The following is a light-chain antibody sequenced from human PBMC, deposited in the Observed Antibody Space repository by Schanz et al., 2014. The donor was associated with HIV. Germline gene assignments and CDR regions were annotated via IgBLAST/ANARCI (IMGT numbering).Light chain of an antibody. J-gene: IGKJ5*01. V-gene: IGKV3-15*01. Sequence: EIVLTQSPATLSLSPGERATLSCRASQSLGGSQLAWYQHKPGQAPRLLIYGASTRATGIPARFSGSGSGTEFTLTISSLQSEDFAVYYCQQYNNWPPITFGQGTRLEIK. CDR1: QSLGGS. CDR3: QQYNNWPPIT. CDR2: GAS.